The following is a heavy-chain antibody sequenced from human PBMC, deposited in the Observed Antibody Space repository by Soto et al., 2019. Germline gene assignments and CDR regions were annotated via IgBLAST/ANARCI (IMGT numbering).Heavy chain of an antibody. CDR3: AITDGYNYGPFDY. CDR2: IYYSGST. J-gene: IGHJ4*02. D-gene: IGHD5-12*01. Sequence: PSETLSLTCTVSGGSISSYYWSWIRQPPGKGLEWIGYIYYSGSTNYNPSLKSRVTISVDTSKNQFSLKLSSVTAADTAVYYCAITDGYNYGPFDYWGQGTLVTVS. CDR1: GGSISSYY. V-gene: IGHV4-59*01.